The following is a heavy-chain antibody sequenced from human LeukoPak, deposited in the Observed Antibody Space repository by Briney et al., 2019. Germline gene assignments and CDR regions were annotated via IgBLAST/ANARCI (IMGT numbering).Heavy chain of an antibody. CDR3: AKGGNGYCTNGICSPRVVAAIDY. J-gene: IGHJ4*02. V-gene: IGHV3-23*01. Sequence: GGSLRLSCAASGFIFNNYAVNWVRQAPGKGLEWVSGISGSGSSTHYADSVKGRFTISRDNSKNTLYLQMNSLRAEDTAVYYCAKGGNGYCTNGICSPRVVAAIDYWGQGTLVTVSS. CDR1: GFIFNNYA. D-gene: IGHD2-8*01. CDR2: ISGSGSST.